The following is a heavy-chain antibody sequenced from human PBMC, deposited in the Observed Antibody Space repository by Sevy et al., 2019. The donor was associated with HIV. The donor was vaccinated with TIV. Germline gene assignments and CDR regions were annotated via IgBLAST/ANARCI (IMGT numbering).Heavy chain of an antibody. D-gene: IGHD3-10*01. CDR1: GGSFSGYY. V-gene: IGHV4-34*01. Sequence: SKTLSLTCAVYGGSFSGYYWSWIRQPPGKGLEWIGEINHSGSTNYNPSLKSRVTISVDTSKNQFSLKLSSVTAADTAVYYCARAAITMVRGVKSYYGMDVWGQGTTVTVSS. J-gene: IGHJ6*02. CDR2: INHSGST. CDR3: ARAAITMVRGVKSYYGMDV.